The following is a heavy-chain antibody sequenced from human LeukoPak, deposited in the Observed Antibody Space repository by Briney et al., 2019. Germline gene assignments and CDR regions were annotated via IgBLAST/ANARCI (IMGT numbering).Heavy chain of an antibody. CDR1: GFTFSSYA. Sequence: GGSLRLSCAASGFTFSSYAMSWVRQAPGKGLEWVSAISGSGGTTYYADSVKGRFTIYRDHSKNTLYLQMNSLRAEDTAVYYFAKEAMAVRPLNFFDPWGQGTLVTVSS. J-gene: IGHJ5*02. D-gene: IGHD3-10*01. V-gene: IGHV3-23*01. CDR3: AKEAMAVRPLNFFDP. CDR2: ISGSGGTT.